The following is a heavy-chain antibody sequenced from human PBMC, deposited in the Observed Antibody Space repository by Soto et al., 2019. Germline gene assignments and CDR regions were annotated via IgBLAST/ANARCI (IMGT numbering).Heavy chain of an antibody. D-gene: IGHD3-10*01. CDR1: GFTFSGSA. Sequence: GGSLRLSCAASGFTFSGSAMHWVRQASGKGLEWVGRIRSKANSYATAYAASVKGRFTISRDDSKNTAYLQMNSLKTEDTAVYYCTRLGLLWFGEDGGDVWGQGTTVTVSS. CDR2: IRSKANSYAT. J-gene: IGHJ6*02. CDR3: TRLGLLWFGEDGGDV. V-gene: IGHV3-73*01.